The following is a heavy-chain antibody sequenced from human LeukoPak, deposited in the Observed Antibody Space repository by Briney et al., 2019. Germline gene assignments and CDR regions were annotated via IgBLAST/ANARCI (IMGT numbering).Heavy chain of an antibody. CDR1: GYTFTSYD. D-gene: IGHD3-3*01. V-gene: IGHV1-8*01. Sequence: ASVKVSCKASGYTFTSYDINWVRQATGQGLEWMGCMNPNSGNTGYAQKFQGRVTMTRNTSISTAYMELSSLRSEDTAVYYCARGPTYYDFWSGSWYYFDYWGQGTLGTVSS. J-gene: IGHJ4*02. CDR2: MNPNSGNT. CDR3: ARGPTYYDFWSGSWYYFDY.